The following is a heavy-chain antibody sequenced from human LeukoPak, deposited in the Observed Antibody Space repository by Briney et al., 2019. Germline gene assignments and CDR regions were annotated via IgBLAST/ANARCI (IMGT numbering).Heavy chain of an antibody. CDR3: ATPPGSTDY. Sequence: GGSLRLSCAASGFTFSNYEMKWVRQAPGKGLEWVSYISSSGDTIYYADSVKGRFTISRDNAKNSLYLQMNSLRAEETAIYYCATPPGSTDYWGQGTLVTVSS. D-gene: IGHD2-15*01. CDR1: GFTFSNYE. J-gene: IGHJ4*02. V-gene: IGHV3-48*03. CDR2: ISSSGDTI.